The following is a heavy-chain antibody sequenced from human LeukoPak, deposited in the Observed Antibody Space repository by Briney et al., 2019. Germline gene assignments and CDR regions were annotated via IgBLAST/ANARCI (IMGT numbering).Heavy chain of an antibody. V-gene: IGHV4-59*01. D-gene: IGHD6-13*01. CDR2: IYYSGST. CDR1: EFTFTSYA. J-gene: IGHJ4*02. CDR3: ARDFLRSSWYYFDY. Sequence: GSLRLSCAASEFTFTSYAMSWIRQPPGKGLEWIGDIYYSGSTNYNPSLKSRVTISVDTSKNQFSLNLSSVTAADTAVYYCARDFLRSSWYYFDYWGQGTLVTVSS.